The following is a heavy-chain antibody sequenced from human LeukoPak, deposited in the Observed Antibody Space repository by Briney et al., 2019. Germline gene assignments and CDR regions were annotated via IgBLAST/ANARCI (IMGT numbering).Heavy chain of an antibody. CDR1: GFSFNHYS. CDR3: ARAGFLILAFDY. Sequence: GGSLRLSCAASGFSFNHYSMNWVRQAPGKGLQWISYITSGSNTIYYADSVKGRFTISRDNSNNTVYLQMNSLRPEDTAVYYCARAGFLILAFDYWGQGTLVTVSS. J-gene: IGHJ4*02. CDR2: ITSGSNTI. V-gene: IGHV3-48*01. D-gene: IGHD3-9*01.